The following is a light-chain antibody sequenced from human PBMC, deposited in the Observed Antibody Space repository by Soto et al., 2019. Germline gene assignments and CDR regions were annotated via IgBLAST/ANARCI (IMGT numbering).Light chain of an antibody. CDR2: KAS. V-gene: IGKV1-5*03. Sequence: DIQMTQSPSTLSASVGDRVTITCRASQDISDLLAWYQQKPGRAPKLLIYKASTLQSGVSSRFSGSGSETHFTLTISSLQPDDFATYYCQQYNYYSRTFGQGTKVDI. CDR1: QDISDL. J-gene: IGKJ1*01. CDR3: QQYNYYSRT.